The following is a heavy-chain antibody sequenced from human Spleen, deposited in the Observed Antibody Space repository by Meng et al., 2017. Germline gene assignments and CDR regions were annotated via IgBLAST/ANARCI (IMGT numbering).Heavy chain of an antibody. CDR1: GYMFSTYT. Sequence: QVQLVQSGAEVKKPGASVKVSCKTSGYMFSTYTITWVRQAPGQGLEWLATINCNNGGTAYAQRFRGRVTLTRDMSTSTVYMELSSLGSDDTAVYYCAREKSPGHFDYLGQGILVTVSS. J-gene: IGHJ4*02. V-gene: IGHV1-46*01. CDR2: INCNNGGT. CDR3: AREKSPGHFDY.